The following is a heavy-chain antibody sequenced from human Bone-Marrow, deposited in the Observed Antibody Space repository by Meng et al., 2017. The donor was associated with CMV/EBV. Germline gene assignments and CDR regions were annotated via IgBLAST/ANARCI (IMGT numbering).Heavy chain of an antibody. CDR3: AHSEGFRIDNSYYYYGMDV. CDR2: IYWNDDK. CDR1: GFSLSTSGVG. D-gene: IGHD4-11*01. J-gene: IGHJ6*01. V-gene: IGHV2-5*01. Sequence: SGPTLVKPTQTLTLTCTFSGFSLSTSGVGVAWIRQSPGKAPEWLAVIYWNDDKRYSPSLRSRLTVTKDTSKNQVVLTMTNMDPVDTGTYYCAHSEGFRIDNSYYYYGMDVWGQGNTVTVSS.